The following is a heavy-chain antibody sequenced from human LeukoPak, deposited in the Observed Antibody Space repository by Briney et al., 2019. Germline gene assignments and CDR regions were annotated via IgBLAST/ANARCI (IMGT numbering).Heavy chain of an antibody. J-gene: IGHJ4*02. Sequence: GGSLRLSCAASGFTFSSSGMNWVRQAPGKGLEWVSYISPSSPIYCADSVKGRFTISRDNAKNSLYLQMNSLRDEDTAVYYCARDSRFAYWGQGSLVTVSS. V-gene: IGHV3-48*02. CDR2: ISPSSPI. CDR1: GFTFSSSG. D-gene: IGHD3-16*01. CDR3: ARDSRFAY.